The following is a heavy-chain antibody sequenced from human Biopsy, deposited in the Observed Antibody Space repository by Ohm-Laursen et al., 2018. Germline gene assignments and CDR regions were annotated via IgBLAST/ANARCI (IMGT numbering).Heavy chain of an antibody. CDR1: GDSVTKYY. Sequence: GTLSLTCAVSGDSVTKYYWSWIRQPPGKGLEWIGHIYYSVMTNYNPSLQSRVSISVDTSRNHVSLTLSSVTAADTAVYYCARDSGILNYGNFKYYHYYGMDVWGQGTKVTVSS. V-gene: IGHV4-59*02. CDR3: ARDSGILNYGNFKYYHYYGMDV. CDR2: IYYSVMT. D-gene: IGHD4-11*01. J-gene: IGHJ6*02.